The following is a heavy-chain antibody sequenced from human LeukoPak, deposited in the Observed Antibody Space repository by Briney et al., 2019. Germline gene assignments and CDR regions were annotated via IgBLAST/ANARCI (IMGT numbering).Heavy chain of an antibody. Sequence: GGSLRLSCAASGFTFSSYGMHWVRQAPGKGLEWVAVISYDGSNKYYADSVKGRFTISRVNSKNTLYLQMNSLRAEDTAVYYCIAVAGPWGQGTLVTVSS. J-gene: IGHJ5*02. CDR1: GFTFSSYG. CDR3: IAVAGP. V-gene: IGHV3-30*03. D-gene: IGHD6-19*01. CDR2: ISYDGSNK.